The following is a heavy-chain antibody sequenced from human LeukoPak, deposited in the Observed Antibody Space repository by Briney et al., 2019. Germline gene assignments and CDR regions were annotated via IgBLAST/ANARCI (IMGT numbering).Heavy chain of an antibody. CDR2: ISAYNGNT. D-gene: IGHD6-6*01. Sequence: GASVKVSCKASGYTFTNYGISWVRQAPGQGLEWMGWISAYNGNTDYAQKLQGRVTMTTDTSTSTAYMELRSLRSEDTAVYYCASGAARPYFDYWGQGTLVTVSS. V-gene: IGHV1-18*01. CDR1: GYTFTNYG. J-gene: IGHJ4*02. CDR3: ASGAARPYFDY.